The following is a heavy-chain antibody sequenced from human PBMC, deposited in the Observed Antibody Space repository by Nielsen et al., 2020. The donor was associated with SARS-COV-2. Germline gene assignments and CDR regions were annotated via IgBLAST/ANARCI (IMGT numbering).Heavy chain of an antibody. V-gene: IGHV1-8*01. CDR1: GYTFTSCD. CDR2: MNPNSGNT. Sequence: ASVKVSCKASGYTFTSCDINWVRQATGQGLEWMGWMNPNSGNTGYAQKFKGRVTMTRDTSISTAYMELSSLTSEDTAVYYCARRADYYDSSAYYYWGQGILVTVSS. CDR3: ARRADYYDSSAYYY. D-gene: IGHD3-22*01. J-gene: IGHJ4*02.